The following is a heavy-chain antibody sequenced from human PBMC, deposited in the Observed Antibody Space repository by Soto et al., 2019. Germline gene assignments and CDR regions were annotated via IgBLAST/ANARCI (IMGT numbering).Heavy chain of an antibody. V-gene: IGHV1-2*04. CDR3: ATSRISIAVAGETEYYFDY. J-gene: IGHJ4*02. CDR1: GYIFTGYY. D-gene: IGHD6-19*01. Sequence: ASVKVSCKAPGYIFTGYYMHWVRQAPGQGLEWMGWINPNSGDTNYTQKFQGWVTMTRDTSISTAYMELSRLRSDDTAVYYCATSRISIAVAGETEYYFDYWGQGTLVTVSS. CDR2: INPNSGDT.